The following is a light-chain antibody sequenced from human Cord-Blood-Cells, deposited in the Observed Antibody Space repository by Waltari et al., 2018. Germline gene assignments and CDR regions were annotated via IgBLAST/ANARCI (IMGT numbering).Light chain of an antibody. V-gene: IGKV3-20*01. CDR2: GAS. Sequence: EIVLTQSPGTLSLSPGERATLSCRASQSVSSSYLAWYQQKPGQAPRFLIYGASSRATGIPDRFSASGSGTDFTLTISRLEPEDFAVYYCQQYGSSPYTFGQGTKLEIK. CDR3: QQYGSSPYT. CDR1: QSVSSSY. J-gene: IGKJ2*01.